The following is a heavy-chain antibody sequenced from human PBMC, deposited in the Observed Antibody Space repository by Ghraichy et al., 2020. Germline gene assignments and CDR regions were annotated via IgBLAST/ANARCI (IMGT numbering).Heavy chain of an antibody. CDR2: IYYSGST. Sequence: SETLSLTCTVSGGSISSYYWSWIRQPPGKGLEWIGYIYYSGSTNYNPSLKSRVTISVDTSKNQFSLKLSSVTAADTAVYYCARVLITPAYCGGDCYWVTFDIWGQGTMVTVSS. D-gene: IGHD2-21*01. V-gene: IGHV4-59*01. CDR3: ARVLITPAYCGGDCYWVTFDI. J-gene: IGHJ3*02. CDR1: GGSISSYY.